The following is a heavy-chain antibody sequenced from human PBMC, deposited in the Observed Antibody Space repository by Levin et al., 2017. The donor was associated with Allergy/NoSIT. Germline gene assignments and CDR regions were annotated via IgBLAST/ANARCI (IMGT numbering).Heavy chain of an antibody. V-gene: IGHV5-51*01. Sequence: GESLKISCQGSGYTFPSYWIGWVRQMPEKGLEWMGIIYPGDSDTRYSPSFQGQVTISVDKSISTAYLQWSSLKASDTAIYYCVRPRRMVLRYDAFDIWGQGTMVTVSS. D-gene: IGHD4/OR15-4a*01. J-gene: IGHJ3*02. CDR1: GYTFPSYW. CDR2: IYPGDSDT. CDR3: VRPRRMVLRYDAFDI.